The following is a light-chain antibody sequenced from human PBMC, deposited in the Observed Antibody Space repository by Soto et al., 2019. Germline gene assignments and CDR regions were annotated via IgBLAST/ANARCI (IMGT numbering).Light chain of an antibody. J-gene: IGKJ1*01. V-gene: IGKV3-20*01. CDR3: HQYGSSPPT. CDR1: KPVSSST. Sequence: EIVLTQSPGTLSLSPGERATLSCRASKPVSSSTLAWYQQKPGQAPRLLISGASSRATGIPDRFSGSGSGTGFTLTISRLEPEDFALYYCHQYGSSPPTFGQGTKVEIK. CDR2: GAS.